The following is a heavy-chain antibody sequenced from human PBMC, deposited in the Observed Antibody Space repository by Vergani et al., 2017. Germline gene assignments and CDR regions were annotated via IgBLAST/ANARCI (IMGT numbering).Heavy chain of an antibody. Sequence: EVQLVESGGGLVQPGRSLRLSCAASGFTFDDYAMHWVRQAPGKSLEWVSGISWNSGSIGYADSVKGRFTISRDNAKNSLYLQMNSLRAEDTALYYCAKDITIFGVVTGPFDYWGQGTLVTVSS. D-gene: IGHD3-3*01. CDR1: GFTFDDYA. CDR3: AKDITIFGVVTGPFDY. CDR2: ISWNSGSI. J-gene: IGHJ4*02. V-gene: IGHV3-9*01.